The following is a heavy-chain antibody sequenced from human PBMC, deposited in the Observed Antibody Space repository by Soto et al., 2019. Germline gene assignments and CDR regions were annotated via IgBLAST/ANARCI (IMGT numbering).Heavy chain of an antibody. V-gene: IGHV1-18*01. D-gene: IGHD3-10*01. CDR1: GYTFTSYG. CDR3: ARDYYGSGSRSAIYYYYGMDV. Sequence: VKVSCKASGYTFTSYGISWVRQAPGQGLEWMGWISAYNGNTNYAQKLQGRVTMTTDTSTSTAHMELRSLRSDDTAVYYCARDYYGSGSRSAIYYYYGMDVWGQGTTVTVSS. J-gene: IGHJ6*02. CDR2: ISAYNGNT.